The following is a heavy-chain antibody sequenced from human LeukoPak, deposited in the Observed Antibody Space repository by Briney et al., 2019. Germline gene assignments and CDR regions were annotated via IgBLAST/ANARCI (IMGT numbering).Heavy chain of an antibody. CDR1: GFTFSSYS. V-gene: IGHV3-48*04. CDR2: ISSSSTI. Sequence: PGGSLRLSCAASGFTFSSYSMNWVRQAPGKGLEWVSYISSSSTIYYADSVKGRFTISRDNAKNSLYLQMNSLRAEDTAVYYCARAGTQRGYSGYDPYFDYWGQGTLVTVSS. D-gene: IGHD5-12*01. J-gene: IGHJ4*02. CDR3: ARAGTQRGYSGYDPYFDY.